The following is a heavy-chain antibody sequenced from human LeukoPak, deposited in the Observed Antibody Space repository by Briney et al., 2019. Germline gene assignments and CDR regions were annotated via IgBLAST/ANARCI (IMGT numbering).Heavy chain of an antibody. J-gene: IGHJ4*02. CDR3: AKGQKHDFWSGHSHVYFDY. V-gene: IGHV3-23*01. D-gene: IGHD3-3*01. CDR2: ISDSGDTT. Sequence: GESLRLSCAVSGFTFNIYAMAWVRQAPGRGLEWVSTISDSGDTTYYAGSVRGRFTISRDNSKNTLFLQMDSLRAEDTAIYFCAKGQKHDFWSGHSHVYFDYWGQGALVTVSS. CDR1: GFTFNIYA.